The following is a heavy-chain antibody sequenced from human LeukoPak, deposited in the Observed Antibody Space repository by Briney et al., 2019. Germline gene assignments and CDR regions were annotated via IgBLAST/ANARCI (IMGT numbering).Heavy chain of an antibody. CDR1: GGSISSYY. J-gene: IGHJ4*02. CDR3: ARGSPYYYDSSGYYSPRLDY. D-gene: IGHD3-22*01. V-gene: IGHV4-4*07. Sequence: SETLSLTCTVSGGSISSYYWSWIRQPAGKGLEWIGRIYTSGSTNYNPSLKSRVTMSVDTSKNQFSLKLSSVTAADTAVYYCARGSPYYYDSSGYYSPRLDYWGQGTLVTVSS. CDR2: IYTSGST.